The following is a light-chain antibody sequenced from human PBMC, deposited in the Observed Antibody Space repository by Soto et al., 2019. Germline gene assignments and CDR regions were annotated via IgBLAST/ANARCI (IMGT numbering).Light chain of an antibody. J-gene: IGKJ1*01. V-gene: IGKV3-15*01. CDR2: DTS. CDR1: QSVSDN. Sequence: EIVMTQSPATLSVSPGERAILSCRASQSVSDNLAWYQRKPGQAPRLLIYDTSIRATGVPARFSGSGSGTEFTLTISSLQSEDVAVYYCQQYNNWPPWTFGQGTKVEIK. CDR3: QQYNNWPPWT.